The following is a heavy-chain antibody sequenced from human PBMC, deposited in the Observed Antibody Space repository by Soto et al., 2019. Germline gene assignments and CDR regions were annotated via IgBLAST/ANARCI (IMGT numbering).Heavy chain of an antibody. V-gene: IGHV1-8*01. J-gene: IGHJ4*02. CDR2: MNPNSGNT. CDR1: GYTFTSYY. CDR3: AREWSSGWYRYFDY. Sequence: GASVKVSCKASGYTFTSYYINWVRQATGQGLEWMGWMNPNSGNTGYAQKFQGRVTMTRNTSISTAYMELSSLRSEDTAVYYCAREWSSGWYRYFDYWGQGTLVTVSS. D-gene: IGHD6-19*01.